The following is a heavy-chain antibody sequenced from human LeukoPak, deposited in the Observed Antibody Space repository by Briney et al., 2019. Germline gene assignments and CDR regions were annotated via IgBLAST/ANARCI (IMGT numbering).Heavy chain of an antibody. CDR3: AREYCSGGSCYPPAYYYGMDV. Sequence: ASVKVSCKASGYTFTSYCMHWVRQAPGQGLEWMGIINSSGGSTSYAQKFQGRVTMTRDTSTSTVYMELSSLRSEDTAVYYCAREYCSGGSCYPPAYYYGMDVWGQGTTVTVSS. D-gene: IGHD2-15*01. CDR2: INSSGGST. V-gene: IGHV1-46*01. CDR1: GYTFTSYC. J-gene: IGHJ6*02.